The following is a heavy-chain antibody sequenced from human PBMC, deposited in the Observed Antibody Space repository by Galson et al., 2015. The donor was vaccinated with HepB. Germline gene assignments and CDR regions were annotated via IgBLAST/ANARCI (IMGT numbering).Heavy chain of an antibody. V-gene: IGHV1-46*01. Sequence: SVKVSCKASGYTFTSYYMHWVRQAPGQGLEWMGIINPSGGSTSYAQKFQGRVTMTRDTSTSTVYMELSSLRSEDTAVYYCAREDYGGNSGYGMDVWGQGTTVTVSS. J-gene: IGHJ6*02. CDR2: INPSGGST. CDR3: AREDYGGNSGYGMDV. CDR1: GYTFTSYY. D-gene: IGHD4-23*01.